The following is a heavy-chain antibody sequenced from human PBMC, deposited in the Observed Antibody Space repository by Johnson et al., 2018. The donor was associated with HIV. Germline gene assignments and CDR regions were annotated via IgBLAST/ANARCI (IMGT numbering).Heavy chain of an antibody. J-gene: IGHJ3*02. D-gene: IGHD2-15*01. CDR1: GFTFDDYG. CDR3: AKDQYGSSYDI. Sequence: VQLVESGGGVVRPGESLRLSCAASGFTFDDYGMSWVRQGPGKGLEWVSGINWNGGSIGYADSVKGRFTISRDNSKNTLYLQMNSLRAEDTAVYYCAKDQYGSSYDIWGQGTMVTVSS. V-gene: IGHV3-20*04. CDR2: INWNGGSI.